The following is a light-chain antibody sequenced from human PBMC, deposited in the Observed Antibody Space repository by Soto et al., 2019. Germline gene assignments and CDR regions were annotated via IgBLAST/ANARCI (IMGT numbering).Light chain of an antibody. J-gene: IGLJ1*01. CDR1: SSNIGGNS. CDR3: GSWDSSLSAYV. Sequence: QSVLTQPPSVSAAPGQTVTISCSGSSSNIGGNSVSWYQQLPGTAPKLLIYGDNKRPSGIPDRFSGSKSGTSATLGITGFQTGDEADYYCGSWDSSLSAYVFGTGTKFTVL. V-gene: IGLV1-51*01. CDR2: GDN.